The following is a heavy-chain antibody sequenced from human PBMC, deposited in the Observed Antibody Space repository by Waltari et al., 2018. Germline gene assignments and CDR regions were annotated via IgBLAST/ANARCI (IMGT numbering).Heavy chain of an antibody. J-gene: IGHJ5*02. D-gene: IGHD2-15*01. CDR2: IDYSGSS. Sequence: QVQLQESGPGLVKPSQTLSLTCTVSGGSISSGDYYWSWIRQPPGQGLDGIGYIDYSGSSVDHPSLKIRVTISVATSKNLFSLKLSSVTAADTAVYYCARGYCSGGSCYSEVWFDPWGQGTLVTVSS. CDR3: ARGYCSGGSCYSEVWFDP. V-gene: IGHV4-30-4*08. CDR1: GGSISSGDYY.